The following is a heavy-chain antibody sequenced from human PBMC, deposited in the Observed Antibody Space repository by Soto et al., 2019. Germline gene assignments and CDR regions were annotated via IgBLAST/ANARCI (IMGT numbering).Heavy chain of an antibody. CDR2: INPSGGST. CDR1: GYTFTSYY. J-gene: IGHJ3*02. V-gene: IGHV1-46*03. D-gene: IGHD1-7*01. Sequence: ASVKVSCKASGYTFTSYYMHWVRQAPGQGLEWMGIINPSGGSTSYAQKFQGRVTMTRDTSTSTVYMELSSLGSEDTAVYYCARDLVRGITGTTTAFDIWGQGTMVTVSS. CDR3: ARDLVRGITGTTTAFDI.